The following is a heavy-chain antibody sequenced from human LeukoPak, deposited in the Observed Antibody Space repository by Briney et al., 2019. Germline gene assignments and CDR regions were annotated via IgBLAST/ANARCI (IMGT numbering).Heavy chain of an antibody. Sequence: SVKVSCKASGGTFSSYAISWVRQAPGQGLEWMGRIIPILGIANYAQKFQGRVTITADKSTSTADMELSSLRSEDTAVYYCARGHDSSGYTMDYWGQGTLVTVSS. J-gene: IGHJ4*02. D-gene: IGHD3-22*01. V-gene: IGHV1-69*04. CDR2: IIPILGIA. CDR3: ARGHDSSGYTMDY. CDR1: GGTFSSYA.